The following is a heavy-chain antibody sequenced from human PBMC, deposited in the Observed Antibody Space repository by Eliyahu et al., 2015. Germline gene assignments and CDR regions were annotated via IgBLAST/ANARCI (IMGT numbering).Heavy chain of an antibody. J-gene: IGHJ4*02. V-gene: IGHV3-23*01. CDR2: ITAGGRLK. CDR3: AKHIRGDPLGDY. D-gene: IGHD3-16*02. CDR1: GFSFSTCP. Sequence: EVQLLESGGGLVQPGGSLRLSCAASGFSFSTCPMSWVRQAPGKGLGRVAGITAGGRLKYYAASVEGRFTISRDNAENTVHLQMSSLRAEDTAVYYCAKHIRGDPLGDYWGQGTLVTVSS.